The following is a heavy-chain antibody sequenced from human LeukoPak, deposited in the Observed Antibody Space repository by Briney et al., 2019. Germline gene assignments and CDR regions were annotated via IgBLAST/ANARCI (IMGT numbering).Heavy chain of an antibody. CDR2: IIPIFGTA. CDR3: ATGGAAAGYYFDY. J-gene: IGHJ4*02. V-gene: IGHV1-69*13. D-gene: IGHD6-13*01. Sequence: ASVKVSCKASGYTFTGYYMHWVRQAPGQGLEWMGGIIPIFGTANYAQKFQGRVTITADESTSTAYMELSSLRSEDTAVYNCATGGAAAGYYFDYWGQGTLVTVSS. CDR1: GYTFTGYY.